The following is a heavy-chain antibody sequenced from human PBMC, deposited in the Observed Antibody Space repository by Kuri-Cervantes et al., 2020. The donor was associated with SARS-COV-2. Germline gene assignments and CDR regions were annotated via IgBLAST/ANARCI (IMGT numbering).Heavy chain of an antibody. CDR3: AKGYSGSYTAHMKTHRAFDY. J-gene: IGHJ4*02. CDR1: GFTFSSYS. V-gene: IGHV3-48*02. D-gene: IGHD1-26*01. Sequence: GESLKISCAASGFTFSSYSMNWVRQAPGKGLEWVSYISSSSSTIYYADSVKGRFTISRDNAKNSLYLQMNSLRDEDTAVYYCAKGYSGSYTAHMKTHRAFDYWGQGTLVTVSS. CDR2: ISSSSSTI.